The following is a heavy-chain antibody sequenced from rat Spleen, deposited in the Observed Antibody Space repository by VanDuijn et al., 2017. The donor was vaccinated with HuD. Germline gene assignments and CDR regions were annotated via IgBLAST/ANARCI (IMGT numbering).Heavy chain of an antibody. CDR3: ARLFAQYLYYFDY. CDR2: IIYDGSST. J-gene: IGHJ2*01. V-gene: IGHV5-29*01. D-gene: IGHD2-1*01. Sequence: EVQLVESGGDLVQPGRSLKLSCAASGFTFSNYGMAWVRQAPKKGLEWVATIIYDGSSTYYRDSVKGRFTISRDNAKSTLYLQMDSLRSEDTATYYCARLFAQYLYYFDYWGQGVMVTVSS. CDR1: GFTFSNYG.